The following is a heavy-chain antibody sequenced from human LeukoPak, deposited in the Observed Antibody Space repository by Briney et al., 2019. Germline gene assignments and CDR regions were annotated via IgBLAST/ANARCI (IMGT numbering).Heavy chain of an antibody. J-gene: IGHJ6*03. CDR1: GYTFTSYD. V-gene: IGHV1-8*03. CDR2: MNPNSGNT. Sequence: ASVKVSCKASGYTFTSYDINWVRQATGQGLEWVGWMNPNSGNTGYAQKFQGRVTITRNASISTAYMELSSLRSEDTAVYYCARGSRITMVRGVIIRHYYYYMDVWGKGTTVTVSS. CDR3: ARGSRITMVRGVIIRHYYYYMDV. D-gene: IGHD3-10*01.